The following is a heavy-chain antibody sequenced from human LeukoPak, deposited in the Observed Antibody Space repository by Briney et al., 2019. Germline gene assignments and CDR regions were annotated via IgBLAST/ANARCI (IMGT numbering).Heavy chain of an antibody. CDR1: GFTFSSYA. J-gene: IGHJ6*02. V-gene: IGHV4-34*08. D-gene: IGHD3-10*01. CDR2: INHSGST. Sequence: PGGSLRLSCAASGFTFSSYAMSWIRQPPGKGLEWIGEINHSGSTNYNSSLKSRVTISVDTSKNQFSLKLSSVTAADTAVYYCATRGPRYYGMDVWGQGTTVTVSS. CDR3: ATRGPRYYGMDV.